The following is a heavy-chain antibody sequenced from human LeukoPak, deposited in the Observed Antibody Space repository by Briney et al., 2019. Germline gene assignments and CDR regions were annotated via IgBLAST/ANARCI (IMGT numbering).Heavy chain of an antibody. V-gene: IGHV3-21*01. CDR3: AKGSNDSDY. J-gene: IGHJ4*02. D-gene: IGHD4-11*01. CDR2: ISSVSSYI. CDR1: GFTFSLYS. Sequence: PGGSLRLSCVASGFTFSLYSMNWVRQPPGKGLEWVSSISSVSSYIYSADSVKGRFTISRDNAENSLYLQMNSLRAEDTAVYYCAKGSNDSDYCGQGTLVTVSS.